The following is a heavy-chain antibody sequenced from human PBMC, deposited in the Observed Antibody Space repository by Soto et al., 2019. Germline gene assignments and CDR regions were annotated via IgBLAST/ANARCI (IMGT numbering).Heavy chain of an antibody. CDR1: GFTFSSYG. J-gene: IGHJ6*02. Sequence: GGSLRLSCAASGFTFSSYGMHWVRQAPGKGLEWVAVISYDGRNKYYADSVEGRFTISRDNSKNTLYLQMNSLRAEDTAVYYCANEKAAAGDYYYGMDVWGQGTTVTVSS. CDR3: ANEKAAAGDYYYGMDV. D-gene: IGHD6-13*01. V-gene: IGHV3-30*18. CDR2: ISYDGRNK.